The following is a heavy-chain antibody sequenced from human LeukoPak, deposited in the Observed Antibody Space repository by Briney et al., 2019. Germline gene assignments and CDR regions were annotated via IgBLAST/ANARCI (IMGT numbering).Heavy chain of an antibody. Sequence: PGGSLRLTCAASGFTFSSYGMHWVRQAPGKGLEWVTFIRYDGSNKYYADSVKGRFTISRDNSKNTLYLQMNSLRAEDTAVYYCAKAYSSYFDYWGQGTLVTVSS. CDR3: AKAYSSYFDY. CDR2: IRYDGSNK. D-gene: IGHD2-21*01. CDR1: GFTFSSYG. V-gene: IGHV3-30*02. J-gene: IGHJ4*02.